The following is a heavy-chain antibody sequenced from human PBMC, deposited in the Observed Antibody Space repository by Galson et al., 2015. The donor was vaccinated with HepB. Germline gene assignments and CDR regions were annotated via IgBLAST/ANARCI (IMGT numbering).Heavy chain of an antibody. D-gene: IGHD3-22*01. J-gene: IGHJ3*02. CDR3: ARGQGYDTRGYPKPNPFDI. CDR2: INPNIGGT. Sequence: SVKVSCKASGYTFSDYYMHWVRQAPGQGLEWMGWINPNIGGTRYAQNFQDRVTMTRDTSVSTAYMELSRLRSDDTAVYFCARGQGYDTRGYPKPNPFDIWGQGTMVTVSS. V-gene: IGHV1-2*02. CDR1: GYTFSDYY.